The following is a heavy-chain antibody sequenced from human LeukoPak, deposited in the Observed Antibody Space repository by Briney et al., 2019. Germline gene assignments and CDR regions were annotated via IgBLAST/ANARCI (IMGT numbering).Heavy chain of an antibody. CDR1: GGSFSGYY. D-gene: IGHD1-14*01. CDR2: INHSGST. V-gene: IGHV4-34*01. CDR3: AHRDN. J-gene: IGHJ4*02. Sequence: PSETLSLTCAVYGGSFSGYYWSWIRQPPGKGLDWIGEINHSGSTNYNPSLKSRVTISVDTSKNQFSLKLSSVTAADTAVYYCAHRDNWGQGTLVTVSS.